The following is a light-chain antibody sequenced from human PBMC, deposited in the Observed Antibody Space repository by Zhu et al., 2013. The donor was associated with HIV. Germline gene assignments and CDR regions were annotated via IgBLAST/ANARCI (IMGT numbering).Light chain of an antibody. V-gene: IGKV1-39*01. CDR3: QQSYSTPPT. J-gene: IGKJ2*01. CDR1: QRISRY. CDR2: GAS. Sequence: DIQMTQSPSSLSASVGDRVTITCRASQRISRYLNWYQHKPGKAPKLLIYGASNLQSGVPSRFSGSGSGTDFTLTITSLQPEDFATYYCQQSYSTPPTFGQGTKLEIK.